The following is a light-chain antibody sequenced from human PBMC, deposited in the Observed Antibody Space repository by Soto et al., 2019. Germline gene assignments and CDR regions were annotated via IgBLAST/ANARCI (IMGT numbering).Light chain of an antibody. CDR1: QTVSNSY. Sequence: ETVLTQSPGSLSLSLGDRATLSCRASQTVSNSYLAWYQQKPGQAPRLLIYGTSSRATGIPDRFSGSGSGTDFTLTINRLEPEDFVIYYCHCHDSSPTWTFGQGTKVDIK. J-gene: IGKJ1*01. CDR3: HCHDSSPTWT. CDR2: GTS. V-gene: IGKV3-20*01.